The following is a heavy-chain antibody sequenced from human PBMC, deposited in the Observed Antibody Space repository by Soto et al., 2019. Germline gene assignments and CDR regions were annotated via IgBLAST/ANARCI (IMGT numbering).Heavy chain of an antibody. CDR1: GFTFSSYG. CDR3: ARDGDSSGWFRNYYYYGMDV. CDR2: IWYDGSNK. V-gene: IGHV3-33*01. Sequence: PGGCLRLSXAASGFTFSSYGMHWVRQAPGKGLEWVAVIWYDGSNKYYADSVKGRFTISRDNSKNTLYLQMNSLRAEDTAVYYCARDGDSSGWFRNYYYYGMDVWGQGTTVTVSS. J-gene: IGHJ6*02. D-gene: IGHD6-19*01.